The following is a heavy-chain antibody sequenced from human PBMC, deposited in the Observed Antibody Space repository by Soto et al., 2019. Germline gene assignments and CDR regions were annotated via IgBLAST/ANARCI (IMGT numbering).Heavy chain of an antibody. CDR1: GFTFSSYA. CDR3: AKSKGPYYYDSSGYGRGYYFDY. CDR2: ISGSGGST. J-gene: IGHJ4*02. V-gene: IGHV3-23*01. D-gene: IGHD3-22*01. Sequence: GGSLRLSCAASGFTFSSYAMSWVRRAPGKGLEWVSAISGSGGSTYYADSVKGRFTISRDNSKNTLYLQMNSLRAEDTAVYYCAKSKGPYYYDSSGYGRGYYFDYWGQGTLVTVSS.